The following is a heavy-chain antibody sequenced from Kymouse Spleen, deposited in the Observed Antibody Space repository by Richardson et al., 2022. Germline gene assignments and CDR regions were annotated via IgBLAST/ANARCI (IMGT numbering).Heavy chain of an antibody. Sequence: QVQLQQWGAGLLKPSETLSLTCAVYGGSFSGYYWSWIRQPPGKGLEWIGEINHSGSTNYNPSLKSRVTISVDTSKNQFSLKLSSVTAADTAVYYCARECSSWHAFDIWGQGTMVTVSS. V-gene: IGHV4-34*01. CDR1: GGSFSGYY. CDR2: INHSGST. CDR3: ARECSSWHAFDI. J-gene: IGHJ3*02. D-gene: IGHD6-13*01.